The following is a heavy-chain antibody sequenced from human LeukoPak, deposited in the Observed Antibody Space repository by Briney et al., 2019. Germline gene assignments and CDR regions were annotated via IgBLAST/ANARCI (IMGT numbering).Heavy chain of an antibody. Sequence: GGSLRLARVPSGFTVNNNRMGWVRHAPEKGLEWVSLTYSGSTTYYADSVRGRFTISRDDSKKTLYLQMNSLTAEDTAVYYCARERSGAYPEHWGQETLVTVSS. V-gene: IGHV3-53*01. CDR2: TYSGSTT. CDR3: ARERSGAYPEH. D-gene: IGHD7-27*01. CDR1: GFTVNNNR. J-gene: IGHJ1*01.